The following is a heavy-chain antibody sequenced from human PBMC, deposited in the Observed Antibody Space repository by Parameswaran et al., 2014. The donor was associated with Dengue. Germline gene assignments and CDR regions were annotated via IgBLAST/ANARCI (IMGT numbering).Heavy chain of an antibody. V-gene: IGHV3-30-3*01. J-gene: IGHJ6*02. D-gene: IGHD2-2*01. CDR2: ISYDGSNK. Sequence: WIRQPPGKGLEWVAVISYDGSNKYYADSVKGRFTISRDNSKNTLYLQMNSLRAEDTAVYYCARGQVVPAAQNLGWNYDRYYYGMDVWGQGTTGHRLL. CDR3: ARGQVVPAAQNLGWNYDRYYYGMDV.